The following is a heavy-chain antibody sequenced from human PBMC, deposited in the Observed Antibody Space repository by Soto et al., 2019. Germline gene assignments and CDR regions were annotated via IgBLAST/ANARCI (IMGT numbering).Heavy chain of an antibody. Sequence: PSETLSLTCTVSGDLFNQYDWSWIRQPPGKGLEWIGNIYSSWSTNYNPSLKSRVTISLGASKNQFSLKLSSVTAADTAVYYCARSFGVAAAGPFDYWGQGTLVTVSS. D-gene: IGHD6-13*01. V-gene: IGHV4-59*12. J-gene: IGHJ4*02. CDR2: IYSSWST. CDR3: ARSFGVAAAGPFDY. CDR1: GDLFNQYD.